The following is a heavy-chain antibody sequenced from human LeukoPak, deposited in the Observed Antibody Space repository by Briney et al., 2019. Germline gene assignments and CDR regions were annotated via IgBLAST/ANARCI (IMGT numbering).Heavy chain of an antibody. D-gene: IGHD6-19*01. J-gene: IGHJ4*02. CDR3: APLGIAVAGGGY. Sequence: GASVKVSCKASGYTFTSYAMHWVRQAPGQRLEWMGWINAGNGNTKYSQKFQGRVTITRDTSASTAYMELSSLRSEDTAAYYCAPLGIAVAGGGYWGQGTLVTVSS. V-gene: IGHV1-3*01. CDR2: INAGNGNT. CDR1: GYTFTSYA.